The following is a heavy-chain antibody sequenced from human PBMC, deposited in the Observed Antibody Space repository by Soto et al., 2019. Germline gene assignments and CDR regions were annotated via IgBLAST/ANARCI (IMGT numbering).Heavy chain of an antibody. CDR2: IYYSGST. CDR1: GGSVSSGSYY. CDR3: ARGEWMEVGAINYEYYFDY. J-gene: IGHJ4*02. D-gene: IGHD1-26*01. Sequence: PSETLSLTCTVSGGSVSSGSYYWSWIRQPPGKGLEWIGYIYYSGSTNYNPSLKSRVTISVATSNNQFSLKLSSVTAADTAVYYCARGEWMEVGAINYEYYFDYWGQGTLVTVSS. V-gene: IGHV4-61*01.